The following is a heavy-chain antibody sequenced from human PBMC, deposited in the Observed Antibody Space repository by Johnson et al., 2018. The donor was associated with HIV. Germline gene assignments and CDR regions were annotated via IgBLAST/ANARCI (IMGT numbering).Heavy chain of an antibody. J-gene: IGHJ3*01. CDR2: TSYDGSNK. V-gene: IGHV3-30*04. Sequence: QVQLVESGGALVKPGGSLRLSCAASGFTFNSYAMHWVRQAPGKGLEWVALTSYDGSNKYYADSVKGRFSISRDTSTTTLYLHMRGLRAEDTAVYYCAKVFNSETTVYYSYAAFDVWDQGTVVTVSS. D-gene: IGHD3-22*01. CDR3: AKVFNSETTVYYSYAAFDV. CDR1: GFTFNSYA.